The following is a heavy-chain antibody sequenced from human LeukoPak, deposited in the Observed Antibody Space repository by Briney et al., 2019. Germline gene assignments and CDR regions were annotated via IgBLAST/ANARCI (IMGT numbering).Heavy chain of an antibody. Sequence: GGSLRLSCAASGFTFSSYSMNWVRQAPGKGLEWVSSISSSSSYIYYADSVKGRFTISRDNAKNSLYQQMNSLRAEDTAVYYCARDTVPRYSSGWYHYGMDVWGQGTTVTVSS. CDR2: ISSSSSYI. CDR3: ARDTVPRYSSGWYHYGMDV. D-gene: IGHD6-19*01. J-gene: IGHJ6*02. V-gene: IGHV3-21*01. CDR1: GFTFSSYS.